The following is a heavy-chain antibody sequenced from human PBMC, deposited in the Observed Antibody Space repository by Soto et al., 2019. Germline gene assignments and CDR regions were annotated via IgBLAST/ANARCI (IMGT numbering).Heavy chain of an antibody. D-gene: IGHD1-7*01. J-gene: IGHJ4*02. V-gene: IGHV4-4*02. Sequence: LSLTCAVSGGSSTSNNWWTWVRQPPGQGLEWIGEIYRTGSTNYNPSLKSRVTISLDKSENQFSLKVTPLTAADTAVYYCASRDPGTSVDYWGQGTLVTVSS. CDR1: GGSSTSNNW. CDR3: ASRDPGTSVDY. CDR2: IYRTGST.